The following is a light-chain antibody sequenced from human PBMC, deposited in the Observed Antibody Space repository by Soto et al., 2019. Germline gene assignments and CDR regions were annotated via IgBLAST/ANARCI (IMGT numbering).Light chain of an antibody. CDR1: QSVSNNY. CDR2: GAS. Sequence: EIVLTQSQGTLSLSPXXXATLSCRASQSVSNNYLAWYQRKPGQAPRLLIYGASYRATDIPGRFSGSGSGTDFTLTITRLEPEDFAVYYCQQYGSSPPTFGQGTKVEIK. V-gene: IGKV3-20*01. J-gene: IGKJ1*01. CDR3: QQYGSSPPT.